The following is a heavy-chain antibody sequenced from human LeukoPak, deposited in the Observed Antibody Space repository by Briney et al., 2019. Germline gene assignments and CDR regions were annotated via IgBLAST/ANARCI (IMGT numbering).Heavy chain of an antibody. CDR3: ARFGGNYYYYYYMDV. V-gene: IGHV3-48*01. J-gene: IGHJ6*03. Sequence: GGSRRLSCVASGFTFSSYTVNWVRQAPGKGLEWVSYISSSSSTIYYADFVKGRFTISRDNAKNSLYLQMNSLRAEDTAVYYCARFGGNYYYYYYMDVWGKGTTVTVSS. CDR1: GFTFSSYT. D-gene: IGHD3-10*01. CDR2: ISSSSSTI.